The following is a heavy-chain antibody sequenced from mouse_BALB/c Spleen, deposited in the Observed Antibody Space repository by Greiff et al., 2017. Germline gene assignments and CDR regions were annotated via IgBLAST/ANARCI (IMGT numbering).Heavy chain of an antibody. Sequence: VHVKQSGPELVKPGASVKMSCKASGYTFTSYVMHWVKQKPGQGLEWIGYINPYNDGTKYNEKFKGKATLTSDKSSSTAYMELSSLTSEDSAVYYCARSAYGSYYYAMDYWGQGTSVTVSS. CDR1: GYTFTSYV. CDR2: INPYNDGT. V-gene: IGHV1-14*01. D-gene: IGHD1-1*02. J-gene: IGHJ4*01. CDR3: ARSAYGSYYYAMDY.